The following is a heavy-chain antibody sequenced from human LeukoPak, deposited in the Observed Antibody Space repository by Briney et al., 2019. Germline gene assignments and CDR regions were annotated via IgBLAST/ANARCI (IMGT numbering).Heavy chain of an antibody. Sequence: PGGSLRLSCAASGFPFSTYAMSWLRQAPGKGLEWVSTISVSGSTTYYPDSVKGRFTISRDNSKNTLYLQINNPRVEDTAVYYCAKRYYDFPLDYWGQGTLVTVSS. CDR1: GFPFSTYA. CDR3: AKRYYDFPLDY. J-gene: IGHJ4*02. V-gene: IGHV3-23*01. D-gene: IGHD3-3*01. CDR2: ISVSGSTT.